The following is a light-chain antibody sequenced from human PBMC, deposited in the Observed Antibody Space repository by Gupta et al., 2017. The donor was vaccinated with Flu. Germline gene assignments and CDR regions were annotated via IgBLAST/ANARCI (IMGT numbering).Light chain of an antibody. Sequence: EIVMTQSPATLAVSPGGRATLSRRASESVGSNLACYQKKPGQAARLLIYGASTRATGIPDRFSGSGSGTEFTLTISSLQSEDFAVYYCQQYNNCAWGYSFGQGTKLEIK. V-gene: IGKV3-15*01. J-gene: IGKJ2*03. CDR3: QQYNNCAWGYS. CDR1: ESVGSN. CDR2: GAS.